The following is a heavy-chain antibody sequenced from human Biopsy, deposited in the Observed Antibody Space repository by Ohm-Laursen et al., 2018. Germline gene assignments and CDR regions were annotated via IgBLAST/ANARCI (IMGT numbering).Heavy chain of an antibody. V-gene: IGHV4-61*08. D-gene: IGHD4-11*01. J-gene: IGHJ6*02. CDR3: ARDSGILNYGNFKYYHYYGMDV. CDR2: INYSVMT. CDR1: GGSISSGGSY. Sequence: SETLSLTCTVSGGSISSGGSYWSWIRQRPGKGLEWIGHINYSVMTNYNPSLQSRVSISVDTSRNQVSLTLSSVTAADTAVYYCARDSGILNYGNFKYYHYYGMDVWGQGTRVTVSS.